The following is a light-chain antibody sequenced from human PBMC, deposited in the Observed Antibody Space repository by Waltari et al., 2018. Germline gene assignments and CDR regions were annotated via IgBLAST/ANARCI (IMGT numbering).Light chain of an antibody. CDR2: EVS. J-gene: IGKJ2*01. V-gene: IGKV2-29*02. CDR3: MQSTHIPYT. Sequence: DVVMTQTPLSLSVTPGQPASISCKSGQSLLQTNGKTYFYWYLQKPGQSPQLLMYEVSSRISGAPDRFSGSGSGTDFTLKISRVEAEDVGIYYCMQSTHIPYTFGQGTKLEIK. CDR1: QSLLQTNGKTY.